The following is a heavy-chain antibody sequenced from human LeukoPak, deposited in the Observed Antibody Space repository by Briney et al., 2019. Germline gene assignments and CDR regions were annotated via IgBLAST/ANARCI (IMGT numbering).Heavy chain of an antibody. Sequence: HGESLKISCKGSEYIFTNNWIGWVRQMPGKGLEWMGNIYPGDSDTRYSPSFQGQVTISADKSISTAYLQWSTLKASDTAMYYCARRDYYDSSGYFFDYWGQGTLVTVSS. V-gene: IGHV5-51*01. CDR2: IYPGDSDT. J-gene: IGHJ4*02. D-gene: IGHD3-22*01. CDR3: ARRDYYDSSGYFFDY. CDR1: EYIFTNNW.